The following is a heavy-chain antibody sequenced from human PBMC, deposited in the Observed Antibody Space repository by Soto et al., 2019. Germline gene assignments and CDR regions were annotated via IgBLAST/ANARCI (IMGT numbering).Heavy chain of an antibody. Sequence: HPGGSLRLSCAASGFTFSTSAMSWVRQAPGKGLEWVSGISDSGGSTYYADSVKGRFTLSRDNSKMTLFLQMNSLRAEDAAVYYCAKDDKYSESKHAFDIWGQGTMVTVSS. CDR3: AKDDKYSESKHAFDI. D-gene: IGHD1-26*01. V-gene: IGHV3-23*01. J-gene: IGHJ3*02. CDR1: GFTFSTSA. CDR2: ISDSGGST.